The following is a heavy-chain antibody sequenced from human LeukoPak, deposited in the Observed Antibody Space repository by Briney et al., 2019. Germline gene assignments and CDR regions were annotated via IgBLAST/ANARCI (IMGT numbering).Heavy chain of an antibody. Sequence: GGSLRLSCAASGFTFSSYEMNWVRQAPGKGLEWVSYISSSGSTIYYADSVKGRFTISRDNAKNSLYLQMNSLRAEDTAVYCCARDGDYYDSSGYYSYYFDYWGQGTLVTVSS. CDR2: ISSSGSTI. CDR1: GFTFSSYE. CDR3: ARDGDYYDSSGYYSYYFDY. J-gene: IGHJ4*02. V-gene: IGHV3-48*03. D-gene: IGHD3-22*01.